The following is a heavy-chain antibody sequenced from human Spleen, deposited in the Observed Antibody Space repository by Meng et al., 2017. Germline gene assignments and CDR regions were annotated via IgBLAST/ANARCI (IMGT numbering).Heavy chain of an antibody. Sequence: QVQLQESGPGLGKPSQPLSLSGRGSGDSISNTESYWGWIRQPPGKGLEWIGYKHYSGTTYYNPSLQSRVSMSVDTSKNQFSLTLSSVTAADTAVYWCARYLYGGSRYTNLFDAWGQGTLVTVSS. CDR3: ARYLYGGSRYTNLFDA. J-gene: IGHJ5*01. CDR2: KHYSGTT. CDR1: GDSISNTESY. D-gene: IGHD2-15*01. V-gene: IGHV4-30-4*01.